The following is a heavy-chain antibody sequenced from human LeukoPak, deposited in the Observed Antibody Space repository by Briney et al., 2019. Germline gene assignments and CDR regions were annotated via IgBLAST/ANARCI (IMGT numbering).Heavy chain of an antibody. D-gene: IGHD2-2*01. CDR1: GGSISSYY. CDR2: IYYSGST. CDR3: ARKSSSDVFDI. V-gene: IGHV4-59*08. J-gene: IGHJ3*02. Sequence: PSETLSLTCTVSGGSISSYYWSWIRQPPGKGLEWIGYIYYSGSTNYNPSLKSQVTISVDTSKNQFSLKLSSVTAADTAVYYCARKSSSDVFDIWGQGTMVSVSS.